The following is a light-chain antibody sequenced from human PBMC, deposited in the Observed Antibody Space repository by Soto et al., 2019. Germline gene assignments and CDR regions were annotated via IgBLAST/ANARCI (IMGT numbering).Light chain of an antibody. CDR1: SSNIGSNT. CDR2: SNN. Sequence: QSVLTQPPSASGTPGQRVTISCSGSSSNIGSNTVNWYQQLPGTAPKLLIYSNNQRPSGVPDRFSGSKSGTSASLAITGLQAEDEAEYYCQSYDISLIGLLFGGGTKLTVL. J-gene: IGLJ3*02. CDR3: QSYDISLIGLL. V-gene: IGLV1-44*01.